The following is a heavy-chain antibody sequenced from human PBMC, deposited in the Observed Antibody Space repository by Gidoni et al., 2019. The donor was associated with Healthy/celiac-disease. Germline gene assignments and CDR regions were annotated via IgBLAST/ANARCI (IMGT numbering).Heavy chain of an antibody. J-gene: IGHJ6*02. Sequence: SLRLSCAASGFTFSSYGMHWVRQAPGKGLEWVAVISYDGSNKYYADSVKGRVTITRDNSKNTLYLQMNSLRAQDTAVYYCEKEGGSAPGYYDWLDTGYYSYGMGVWGQGTTVTVSS. V-gene: IGHV3-30*18. CDR3: EKEGGSAPGYYDWLDTGYYSYGMGV. CDR2: ISYDGSNK. CDR1: GFTFSSYG. D-gene: IGHD3-9*01.